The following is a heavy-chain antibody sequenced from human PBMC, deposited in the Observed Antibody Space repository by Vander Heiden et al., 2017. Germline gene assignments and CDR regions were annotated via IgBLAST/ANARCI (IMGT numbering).Heavy chain of an antibody. J-gene: IGHJ4*01. CDR1: GGPSRSYA. D-gene: IGHD3-22*01. Sequence: QVQLVQSGAEMKKPGASVMVSCKASGGPSRSYAVNWVRQAPGQGLEWMGGIVPSFGTTNYAQQFQGRVTITADKSTSTAYMELSSLRSEDTAVYYCAKDRKSSGYYSSDYWGQGTLVTVSS. CDR3: AKDRKSSGYYSSDY. CDR2: IVPSFGTT. V-gene: IGHV1-69*06.